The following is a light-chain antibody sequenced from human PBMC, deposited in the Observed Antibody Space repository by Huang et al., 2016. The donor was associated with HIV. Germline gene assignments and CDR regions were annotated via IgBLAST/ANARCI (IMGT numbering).Light chain of an antibody. Sequence: DIQMTQSPSTLSASIGDSVMITCRASQTVSNWLAWYQQKPGKAPNLLIYGASILESGVPSRFSGSGSGTDFTLTISSLQPDDFAIYYCQQYNSHSRTFGQGTKVEVK. CDR3: QQYNSHSRT. J-gene: IGKJ1*01. CDR2: GAS. CDR1: QTVSNW. V-gene: IGKV1-5*03.